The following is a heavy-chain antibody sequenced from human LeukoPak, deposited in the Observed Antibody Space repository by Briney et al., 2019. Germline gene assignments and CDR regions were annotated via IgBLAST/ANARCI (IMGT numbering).Heavy chain of an antibody. CDR1: GFPFSSYW. V-gene: IGHV3-74*01. D-gene: IGHD5-24*01. J-gene: IGHJ5*02. CDR2: INSDGSST. CDR3: ARKMRSGNWFDP. Sequence: GGSQRLSCAAPGFPFSSYWMHWFRQPPGKGLFWFPRINSDGSSTSYADSVKGRFTISRDNAKNTLYPQMNSLRAEDTAVYYCARKMRSGNWFDPWGQGTLVTVSS.